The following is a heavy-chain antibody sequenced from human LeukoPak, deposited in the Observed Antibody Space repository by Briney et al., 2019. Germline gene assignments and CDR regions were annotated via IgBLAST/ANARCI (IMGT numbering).Heavy chain of an antibody. CDR2: IYYSGST. J-gene: IGHJ6*02. V-gene: IGHV4-39*07. CDR3: ARDARGSSYMDV. CDR1: GGSISGSSYY. Sequence: PSETLSLTCTVSGGSISGSSYYWGWIRQPPGKGLEWIGSIYYSGSTNYNPSLKSRVTISVDTSKNQFSLKVSSVTAADTAVYYCARDARGSSYMDVWGQGTTVTVSS. D-gene: IGHD3-10*01.